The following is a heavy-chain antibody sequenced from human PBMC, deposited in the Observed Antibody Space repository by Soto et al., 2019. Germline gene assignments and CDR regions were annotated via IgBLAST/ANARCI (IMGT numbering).Heavy chain of an antibody. CDR3: ARGAATVTPGWFDP. Sequence: ETLSLTCAVSGYSISSGYYWGWIRQTPGKGLEWIASIYHIGSTYYNPSLKSRVTISVDTSKNKFSLKLTSVTAADTAVYYCARGAATVTPGWFDPWGQGIMVTVSS. D-gene: IGHD4-17*01. CDR2: IYHIGST. J-gene: IGHJ5*02. CDR1: GYSISSGYY. V-gene: IGHV4-38-2*01.